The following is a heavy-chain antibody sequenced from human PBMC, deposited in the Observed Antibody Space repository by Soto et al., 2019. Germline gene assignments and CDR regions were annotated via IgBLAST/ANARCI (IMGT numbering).Heavy chain of an antibody. CDR2: IYYSGST. Sequence: SETLSLTCTVSGGSISSYYWSWIRQPPGKGLEWIGYIYYSGSTNYNPSLKSRVTISVDTSKNQFSLKLSSVTAADTAVYYCAGLYGSGSYSYFDYWGQGTLVTVS. CDR1: GGSISSYY. D-gene: IGHD3-10*01. CDR3: AGLYGSGSYSYFDY. J-gene: IGHJ4*02. V-gene: IGHV4-59*08.